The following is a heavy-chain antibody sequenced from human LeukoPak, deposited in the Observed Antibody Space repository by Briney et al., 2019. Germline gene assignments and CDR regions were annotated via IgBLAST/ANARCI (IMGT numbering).Heavy chain of an antibody. CDR2: IYGDGST. CDR3: ARINYRAFSI. D-gene: IGHD4-11*01. V-gene: IGHV3-66*01. Sequence: GGSLRLSCAASGFSFGEYAMHWVRQAPGKGLEWVSLIYGDGSTYYADSVKGRVTISRDNSKNTVFLQMNSLRAEDTALYYCARINYRAFSIWGQGTMVTVSS. J-gene: IGHJ3*02. CDR1: GFSFGEYA.